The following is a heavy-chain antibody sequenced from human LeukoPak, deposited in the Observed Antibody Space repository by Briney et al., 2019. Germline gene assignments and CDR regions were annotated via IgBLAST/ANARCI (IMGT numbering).Heavy chain of an antibody. CDR2: ISGSGGST. Sequence: GGSLRLSCAASGFTFSSYAMSWVRQAPGKGLEWVSAISGSGGSTYYADSLKGRFTISRDNSKNTLYLQMNSLRAEDTAVYYCAHPTEYSSSWYGNWLDPWGQGTLVTVSS. D-gene: IGHD6-13*01. CDR3: AHPTEYSSSWYGNWLDP. V-gene: IGHV3-23*01. CDR1: GFTFSSYA. J-gene: IGHJ5*02.